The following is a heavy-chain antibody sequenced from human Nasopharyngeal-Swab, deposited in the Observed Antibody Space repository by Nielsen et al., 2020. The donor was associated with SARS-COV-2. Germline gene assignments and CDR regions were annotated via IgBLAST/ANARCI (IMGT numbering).Heavy chain of an antibody. CDR3: ARGYSYGLAY. V-gene: IGHV1-46*01. D-gene: IGHD5-18*01. CDR1: GYTFTNHF. CDR2: INPSGGST. J-gene: IGHJ4*02. Sequence: ASVKVSCKASGYTFTNHFMHWVRQAPGQGLEWMGMINPSGGSTGYAQNFQGRVTVTRDTSTSTVYMELSSLSPEDTAVYYCARGYSYGLAYWGQGTQVTVSS.